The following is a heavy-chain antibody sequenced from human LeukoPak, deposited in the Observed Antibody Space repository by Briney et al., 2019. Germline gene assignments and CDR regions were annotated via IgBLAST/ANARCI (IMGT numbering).Heavy chain of an antibody. CDR3: ARIEARSYAFDI. V-gene: IGHV3-7*01. D-gene: IGHD1-26*01. J-gene: IGHJ3*02. CDR2: IKQDGTEK. Sequence: GGSLRLSCAASEFTFSTYWMSWVRQAPGKGLEWVANIKQDGTEKYYVDSVKGRFTISRDNAKNSLYPQMNSLRAEDTAVYYCARIEARSYAFDIWGQGTMVTVSS. CDR1: EFTFSTYW.